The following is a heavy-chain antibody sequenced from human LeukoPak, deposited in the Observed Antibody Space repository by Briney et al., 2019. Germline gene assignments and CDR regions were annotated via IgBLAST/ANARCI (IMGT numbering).Heavy chain of an antibody. D-gene: IGHD3-10*01. Sequence: GASVTVSCKASGGTFSSYAISWVRQAPGQGLEWMGNIDTTTGNPRYAQDFTGRFVFSLDTSVSTAYLQITSLKADDTAAYYCVRGTPTPGMDYWGQGTQVTVSS. CDR2: IDTTTGNP. CDR1: GGTFSSYA. CDR3: VRGTPTPGMDY. V-gene: IGHV7-4-1*02. J-gene: IGHJ4*02.